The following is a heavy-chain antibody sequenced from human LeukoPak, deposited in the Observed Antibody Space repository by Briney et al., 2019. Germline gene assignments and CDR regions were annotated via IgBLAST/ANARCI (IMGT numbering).Heavy chain of an antibody. CDR2: IIPIFGTA. D-gene: IGHD5-24*01. Sequence: ASVKVSCKASGYTFTGYYMHWVRQAPGQGLEWMGGIIPIFGTANYAQKFQGRGTLTRDTSTGTAYLELSSLRSEDTAVYYCARDNSARDEAWWFTPWGQGPLVTVSS. J-gene: IGHJ5*02. CDR1: GYTFTGYY. V-gene: IGHV1-2*02. CDR3: ARDNSARDEAWWFTP.